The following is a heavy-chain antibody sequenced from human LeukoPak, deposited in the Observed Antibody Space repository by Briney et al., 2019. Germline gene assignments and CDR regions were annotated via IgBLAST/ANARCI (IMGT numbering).Heavy chain of an antibody. V-gene: IGHV1-2*06. CDR1: GYTFTGYY. Sequence: GASVKVSCTASGYTFTGYYMHWVRQAPGQGLEWMGRINPNSGGTNYAQKFQGRVTMTRDTSISTAYMELSRLRSDDTAVYYCARESGSGWYGIDYWGQGTLVTVSS. CDR2: INPNSGGT. CDR3: ARESGSGWYGIDY. D-gene: IGHD6-19*01. J-gene: IGHJ4*02.